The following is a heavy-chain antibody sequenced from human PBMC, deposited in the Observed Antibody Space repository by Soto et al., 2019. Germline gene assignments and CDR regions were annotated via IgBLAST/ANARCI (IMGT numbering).Heavy chain of an antibody. CDR3: STNSYSGD. V-gene: IGHV3-15*07. CDR1: GFTFSNAW. J-gene: IGHJ4*02. CDR2: IKSKPDGGTI. Sequence: EVQLVESGGGLVKPGGSLRLSCAASGFTFSNAWMNWVRQAPGKGLEWVGLIKSKPDGGTIDYAAPVKGRFTISRDDSKNTLYLQMNSLKAEDTAVYYCSTNSYSGDWGQGTLVTVSS. D-gene: IGHD7-27*01.